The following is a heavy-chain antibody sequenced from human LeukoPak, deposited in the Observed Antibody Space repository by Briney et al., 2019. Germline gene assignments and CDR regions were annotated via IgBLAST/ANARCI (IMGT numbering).Heavy chain of an antibody. CDR2: IKSDGSST. CDR1: GFTFSNYW. J-gene: IGHJ5*02. Sequence: GGSLRLSFAASGFTFSNYWMHWVRQAPGKGLVWVSRIKSDGSSTSYADSVKGRFTISRDNAKNTLYVQMNSLRAEDTAVYYCARESGYHGSGFDPWGQGTLVIVSS. V-gene: IGHV3-74*01. CDR3: ARESGYHGSGFDP. D-gene: IGHD3-10*01.